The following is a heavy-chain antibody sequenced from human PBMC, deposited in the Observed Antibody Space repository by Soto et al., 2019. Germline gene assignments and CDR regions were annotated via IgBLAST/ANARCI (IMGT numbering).Heavy chain of an antibody. J-gene: IGHJ4*02. CDR2: INPKSGAT. CDR1: GYRFTGYG. Sequence: ASVKVSCKASGYRFTGYGLHWVRQAPGQGLQWMGWINPKSGATDYAQKFQGRVTMTREMSTNTAYLELSGLRSDDTADDTAVYYCARDIETIFGVVPYGHFDYWGQGTLVTVYS. D-gene: IGHD3-3*01. V-gene: IGHV1-2*02. CDR3: ARDIETIFGVVPYGHFDY.